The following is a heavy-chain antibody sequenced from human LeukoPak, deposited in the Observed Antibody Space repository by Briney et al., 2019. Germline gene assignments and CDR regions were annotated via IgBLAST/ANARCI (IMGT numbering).Heavy chain of an antibody. CDR3: AREQVDPGSGSSLFDY. D-gene: IGHD3-10*01. CDR1: GGSFSGYY. V-gene: IGHV4-59*01. Sequence: SETLSLTCAVYGGSFSGYYWSWIRQPPGKGLEWIGYIYYSGSTNYNPSLKSRVTISVDTSKNQFSLKLSSVTAADTAVYYCAREQVDPGSGSSLFDYWGQGTLVTVSS. CDR2: IYYSGST. J-gene: IGHJ4*02.